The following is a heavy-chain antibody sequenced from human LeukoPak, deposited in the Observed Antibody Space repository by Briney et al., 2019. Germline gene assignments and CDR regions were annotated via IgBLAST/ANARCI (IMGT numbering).Heavy chain of an antibody. J-gene: IGHJ4*02. CDR1: GYTFTSYG. CDR3: ARGILTGYSDY. Sequence: ASVKVSCKASGYTFTSYGISWVRQAPGQGLEWMGWINPNSGGTNYAQKFQGRVTMTRDTSISTAYMELSRLRSDDTAVYYCARGILTGYSDYWGQGTLVTVSS. D-gene: IGHD3-9*01. CDR2: INPNSGGT. V-gene: IGHV1-2*02.